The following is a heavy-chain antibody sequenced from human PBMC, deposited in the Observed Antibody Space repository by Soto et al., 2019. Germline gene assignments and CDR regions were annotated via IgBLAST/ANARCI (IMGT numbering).Heavy chain of an antibody. D-gene: IGHD5-12*01. CDR1: GGSITSYY. V-gene: IGHV4-59*08. CDR2: IYFSGSA. Sequence: SETLSLTCTVSGGSITSYYWSWIRQPPGKGLEWIGYIYFSGSANYNPSLKSRVTISVDTSKNQFSLKLSSVTAADTAVYYCAGRYSGSGDFWGQGPLVTVSS. CDR3: AGRYSGSGDF. J-gene: IGHJ4*02.